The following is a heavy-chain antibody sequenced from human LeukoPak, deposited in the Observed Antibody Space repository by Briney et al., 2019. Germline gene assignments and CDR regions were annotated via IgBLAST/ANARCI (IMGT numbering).Heavy chain of an antibody. J-gene: IGHJ4*02. CDR1: GFTFSSYG. Sequence: GGSLRLSCAASGFTFSSYGMHWVRQAPGKGLEWVAVIWYDGSNKYYADSVKGRFTISRDNSKNTLYLQMNSLRAEDTAVYYCARGTELLWFGELQTMYYFDYWGQGTLVTVSS. CDR2: IWYDGSNK. D-gene: IGHD3-10*01. CDR3: ARGTELLWFGELQTMYYFDY. V-gene: IGHV3-33*01.